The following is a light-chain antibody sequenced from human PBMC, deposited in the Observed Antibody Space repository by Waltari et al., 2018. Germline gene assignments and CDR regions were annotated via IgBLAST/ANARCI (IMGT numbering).Light chain of an antibody. J-gene: IGLJ2*01. CDR2: EVS. V-gene: IGLV2-8*01. CDR1: SSAVGVYNY. Sequence: QSALTQPPSASGSPGQSVTISCTGPSSAVGVYNYVSWYQQHPGKAPKLMIYEVSKRPSGVPDRFSGSKSGNTASLTVSGLQTEDEADYYCTSYASSNSVVFGGGTKLTVL. CDR3: TSYASSNSVV.